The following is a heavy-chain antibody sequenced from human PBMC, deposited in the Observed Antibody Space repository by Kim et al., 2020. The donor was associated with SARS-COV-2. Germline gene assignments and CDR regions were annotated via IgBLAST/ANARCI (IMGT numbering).Heavy chain of an antibody. V-gene: IGHV3-7*03. CDR2: IKQDGSEK. Sequence: GGSLRLSCAASGFTFSSYWMSWVRQAPGKGLEWVANIKQDGSEKYYVDSVKGRFTISRDNAKNSLYLQMNSLRAEDTAVYYCARVLYSSGWYDAFDIWGQGTMVTVSS. CDR3: ARVLYSSGWYDAFDI. D-gene: IGHD6-19*01. J-gene: IGHJ3*02. CDR1: GFTFSSYW.